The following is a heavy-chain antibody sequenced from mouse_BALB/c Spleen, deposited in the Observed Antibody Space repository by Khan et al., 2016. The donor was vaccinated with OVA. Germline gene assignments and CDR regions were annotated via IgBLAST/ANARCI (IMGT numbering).Heavy chain of an antibody. J-gene: IGHJ2*01. CDR1: GFTFSNYG. Sequence: EVELVESGGGLVQPGGSRKLSCAASGFTFSNYGMHWVRQAPEKGLEWVAFISGDTSTTYYADTVKGRFTISRDNPKNTLFLQITSLMSEDTARYYCATSYFYGYYFDYWGPGTTLTVSS. CDR3: ATSYFYGYYFDY. V-gene: IGHV5-17*02. D-gene: IGHD1-1*01. CDR2: ISGDTSTT.